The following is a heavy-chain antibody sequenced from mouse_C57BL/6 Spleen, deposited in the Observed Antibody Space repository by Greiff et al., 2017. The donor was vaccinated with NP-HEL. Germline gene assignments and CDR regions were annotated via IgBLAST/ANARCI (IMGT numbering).Heavy chain of an antibody. J-gene: IGHJ3*01. CDR3: TGGRGAY. Sequence: VQLQQSGAELVRPGASVKLSCTASGFNIKDDYMHWVKQRPEQGLEWIGWIDPENGDTAYASKFQGKATITADTSSNTAYLQLSSLTSEDTAVYYCTGGRGAYWGQGTLVTVSA. D-gene: IGHD3-3*01. CDR1: GFNIKDDY. V-gene: IGHV14-4*01. CDR2: IDPENGDT.